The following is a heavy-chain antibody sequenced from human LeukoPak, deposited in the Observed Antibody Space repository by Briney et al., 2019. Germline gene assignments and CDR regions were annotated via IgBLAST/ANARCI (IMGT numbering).Heavy chain of an antibody. V-gene: IGHV3-30-3*01. J-gene: IGHJ4*02. D-gene: IGHD7-27*01. CDR2: ISYDGSNK. CDR3: ARAPNWAFYFDY. CDR1: GFTFSSYA. Sequence: GGSLRLSCAASGFTFSSYAMHWVRQAPGKGLEWVAVISYDGSNKYYADSVKGRFTISRDNSKNTLYLQMNSLRAEDTAVYYCARAPNWAFYFDYWGQGTLVTVSS.